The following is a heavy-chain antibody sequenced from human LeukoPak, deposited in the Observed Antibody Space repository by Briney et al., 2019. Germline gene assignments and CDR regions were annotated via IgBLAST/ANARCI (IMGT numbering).Heavy chain of an antibody. D-gene: IGHD1-1*01. CDR2: IDPSDSYT. CDR3: ARQPEGTWFDP. V-gene: IGHV5-10-1*01. J-gene: IGHJ5*02. Sequence: GESLWISCKGSGYSFTSNRISWVRQMPGKGLEWMGRIDPSDSYTNYSPSFQGHVTISADKSISTAYLQWSSLKASDTAMYYCARQPEGTWFDPWGQGTLVTVSS. CDR1: GYSFTSNR.